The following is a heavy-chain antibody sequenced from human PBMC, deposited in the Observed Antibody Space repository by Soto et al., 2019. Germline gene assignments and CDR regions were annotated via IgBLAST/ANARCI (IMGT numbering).Heavy chain of an antibody. J-gene: IGHJ4*02. D-gene: IGHD4-17*01. CDR2: IRTKGNNYAT. CDR1: GFTFSGSA. V-gene: IGHV3-73*01. Sequence: EVQLVESGGGLVQPGGSLKLSCAASGFTFSGSAMHWVRQTSGKGLEWVGHIRTKGNNYATAYAESVKGRFTISRDDSKNTAYLQMNSLKTEDTAVYYCTTHPDYGDVRSPSGGQGTLVTVSS. CDR3: TTHPDYGDVRSPS.